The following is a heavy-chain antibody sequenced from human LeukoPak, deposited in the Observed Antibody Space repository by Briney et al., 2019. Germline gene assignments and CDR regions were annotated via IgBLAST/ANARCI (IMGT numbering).Heavy chain of an antibody. V-gene: IGHV3-21*06. CDR3: AREDASSLDY. CDR1: GFTFSTHD. Sequence: PGGSLRLSCAASGFTFSTHDMNWVRQAPGKGLEWVSSISSSGSYIYYADSLKGRFAISRDNAKNSLYLQMNNLRAEDTAVYYCAREDASSLDYWGQGILVTVSS. D-gene: IGHD6-13*01. CDR2: ISSSGSYI. J-gene: IGHJ4*02.